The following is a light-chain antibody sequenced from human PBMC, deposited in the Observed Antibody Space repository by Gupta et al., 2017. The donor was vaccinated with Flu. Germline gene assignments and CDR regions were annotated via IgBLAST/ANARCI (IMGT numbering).Light chain of an antibody. CDR3: QQYHVYPNS. CDR1: EGIVNW. V-gene: IGKV1-5*03. J-gene: IGKJ2*03. Sequence: DIHMTQSPSSLSAYVGDTVTITCRASEGIVNWLAWYRQKPGKGPKLLIYKASALQDGVPSRFSGSVSGTEFTLTISSLQPDDFATYSCQQYHVYPNSFGRGTKLE. CDR2: KAS.